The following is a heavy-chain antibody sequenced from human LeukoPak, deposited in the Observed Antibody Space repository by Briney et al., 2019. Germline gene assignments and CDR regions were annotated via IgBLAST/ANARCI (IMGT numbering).Heavy chain of an antibody. CDR3: ARQPTRYSYGYFGFGLFDY. J-gene: IGHJ4*02. CDR1: GYSFTSYW. Sequence: GESLKISCKGSGYSFTSYWIGWVRQMPGKGLEWMGIIYPGDSDTRYSPSFQGQVTISADKSISTAYLQWSSLKASDTAMYYCARQPTRYSYGYFGFGLFDYWGQGTLVTVSS. D-gene: IGHD5-18*01. V-gene: IGHV5-51*01. CDR2: IYPGDSDT.